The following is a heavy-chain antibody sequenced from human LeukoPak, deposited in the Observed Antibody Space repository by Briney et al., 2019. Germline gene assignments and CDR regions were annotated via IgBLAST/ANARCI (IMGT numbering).Heavy chain of an antibody. CDR2: INPNSGGT. J-gene: IGHJ5*02. V-gene: IGHV1-2*06. CDR3: AREGYCTNGVCYYRFDP. CDR1: GYTFTGYY. D-gene: IGHD2-8*01. Sequence: ASVKVSCKASGYTFTGYYMHWVRQAPGQGLEWMGRINPNSGGTNYAQKFQGRVTMTRDTSISTAYMELSRLRSDDTAVYYCAREGYCTNGVCYYRFDPWGQGTLVTVSS.